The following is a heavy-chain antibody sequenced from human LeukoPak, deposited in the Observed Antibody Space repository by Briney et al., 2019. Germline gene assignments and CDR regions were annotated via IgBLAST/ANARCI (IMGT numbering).Heavy chain of an antibody. CDR1: GFTFSRYD. CDR2: ISGVDGGT. D-gene: IGHD4-17*01. Sequence: GGSLRLSCADSGFTFSRYDMSWVRQAPGEGLEWVSAISGVDGGTTYADSVKGRFTISRDNSKNTVYLQMNSLGAEDTAVYYCAKRGPTTVTTWNFDIWGQGTMVTVSS. J-gene: IGHJ3*02. V-gene: IGHV3-23*01. CDR3: AKRGPTTVTTWNFDI.